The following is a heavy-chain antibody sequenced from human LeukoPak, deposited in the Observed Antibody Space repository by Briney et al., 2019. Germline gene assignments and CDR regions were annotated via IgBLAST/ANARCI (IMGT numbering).Heavy chain of an antibody. CDR1: GGSFSGYY. V-gene: IGHV4-34*01. Sequence: SSETLSLTCAVYGGSFSGYYWSWIRQPPGKGLEWIGEINHSGSTNYNPSLKSRVTISVDTSKNQFSLKLSSVTAADSAMYYCATNMGKTFHHWGQGVLVTVSS. CDR3: ATNMGKTFHH. D-gene: IGHD7-27*01. J-gene: IGHJ4*02. CDR2: INHSGST.